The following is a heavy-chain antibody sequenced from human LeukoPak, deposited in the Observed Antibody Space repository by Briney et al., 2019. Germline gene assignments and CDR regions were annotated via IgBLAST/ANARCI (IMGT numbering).Heavy chain of an antibody. J-gene: IGHJ5*02. D-gene: IGHD3-22*01. CDR2: IKSKTDGGTT. CDR1: GFTFSNAW. Sequence: GGSLRLSCAASGFTFSNAWMSWVRQAPGKGLEWVGRIKSKTDGGTTDYAAPVKGRFTISRDDSKNTLYLQMNSLKTEDTAVYYCTTLWGYYYDSSGYHWGQETLVTVSS. CDR3: TTLWGYYYDSSGYH. V-gene: IGHV3-15*01.